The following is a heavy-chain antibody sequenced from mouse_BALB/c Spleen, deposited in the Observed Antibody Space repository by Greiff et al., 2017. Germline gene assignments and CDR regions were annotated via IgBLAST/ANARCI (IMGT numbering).Heavy chain of an antibody. CDR1: GFTFSSFG. CDR2: ISSGSSTI. Sequence: EVQRVESGGGLVQPGGSRKLSCAASGFTFSSFGMHWVRQAPEKGLEWVAYISSGSSTIYYADTVKGRFTISRDKPKNTLFLQLTSLRSEDTAMYYCARVYGYDGNAMDYGGQGTSVTVSS. J-gene: IGHJ4*01. CDR3: ARVYGYDGNAMDY. V-gene: IGHV5-17*02. D-gene: IGHD2-2*01.